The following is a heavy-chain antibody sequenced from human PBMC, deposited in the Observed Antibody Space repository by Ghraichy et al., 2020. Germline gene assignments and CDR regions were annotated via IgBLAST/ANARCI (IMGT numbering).Heavy chain of an antibody. D-gene: IGHD1-7*01. CDR2: ISYDGSNK. CDR1: GFTFSSYG. J-gene: IGHJ5*02. V-gene: IGHV3-30*18. CDR3: AKEVQTGTTWTNWFDP. Sequence: GGSLRLSCAASGFTFSSYGMHWVRQAPGKGLEWVAVISYDGSNKYYADSVKGRFTISRDNSKNTLYLQMNSLRAEDTAVYYCAKEVQTGTTWTNWFDPWGQGTLVTVSS.